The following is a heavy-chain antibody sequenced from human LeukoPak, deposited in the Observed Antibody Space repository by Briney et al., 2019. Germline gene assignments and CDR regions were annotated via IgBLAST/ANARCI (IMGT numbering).Heavy chain of an antibody. CDR1: GFNFSSYA. D-gene: IGHD6-19*01. CDR3: AKGATVSTHLLAG. J-gene: IGHJ4*02. V-gene: IGHV3-23*01. CDR2: ISGSGGST. Sequence: GGSLRLSCAASGFNFSSYAMSWVRQAPGKGLEWVSGISGSGGSTYYADSVKGRFTISRDNSKNTLYLQMNSLRAEDTAVYYCAKGATVSTHLLAGWGQGTLVTVTS.